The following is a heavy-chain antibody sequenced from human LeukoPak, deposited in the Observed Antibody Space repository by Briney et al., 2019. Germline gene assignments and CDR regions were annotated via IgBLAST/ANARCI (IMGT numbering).Heavy chain of an antibody. D-gene: IGHD2-2*01. J-gene: IGHJ4*02. CDR3: ARGLHSTMPYWGY. V-gene: IGHV4-39*01. Sequence: PSETLSLTCTVSGGSISSSSYYWGWIRQPPGKGLEWIGAIYYSGSTYYNPSLKSRVTISLDTSKNQFSLWLSSVTAADTAVYYCARGLHSTMPYWGYWGQGTLVTVSS. CDR2: IYYSGST. CDR1: GGSISSSSYY.